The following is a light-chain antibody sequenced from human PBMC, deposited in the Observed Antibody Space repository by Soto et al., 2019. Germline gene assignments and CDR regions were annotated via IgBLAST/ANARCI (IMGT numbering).Light chain of an antibody. Sequence: EIVLTQSPATLSLSPGERATLSCRASQSVSNYLAWYQHKPGQAPRLLIYDASNRATGVPARFSGSGSGTDFTLTIISLEPEDLAVYYCQQRGSWPPFTFGPGTKVDIK. CDR3: QQRGSWPPFT. J-gene: IGKJ3*01. CDR2: DAS. V-gene: IGKV3-11*01. CDR1: QSVSNY.